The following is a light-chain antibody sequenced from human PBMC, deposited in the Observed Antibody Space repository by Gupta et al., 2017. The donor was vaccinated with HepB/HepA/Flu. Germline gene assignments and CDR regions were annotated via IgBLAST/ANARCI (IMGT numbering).Light chain of an antibody. V-gene: IGLV2-11*01. Sequence: HSALTQPRSVSVSPGQSVTISCTGTSSDVGGYNDVSWYQQHPGKAPKLMIYDVSKRPSGVPDRFSGSKSGNTASLTISGLQAEDEADYYCCSYAGSDTYVVFGGGTKLTVL. J-gene: IGLJ2*01. CDR2: DVS. CDR1: SSDVGGYND. CDR3: CSYAGSDTYVV.